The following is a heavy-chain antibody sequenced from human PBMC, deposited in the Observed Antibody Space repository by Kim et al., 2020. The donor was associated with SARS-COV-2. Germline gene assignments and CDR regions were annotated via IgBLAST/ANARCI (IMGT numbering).Heavy chain of an antibody. CDR3: ARGPATMVRGVIITPPGDY. Sequence: SVKVSCKASGGTFSSYAISWVRQAPGQGLEWMGGIIPIFGTANYAQKFQGRVTITADESTSTAYMELSSLRSEDTAVYYCARGPATMVRGVIITPPGDYWGQGTLVTVSS. CDR1: GGTFSSYA. CDR2: IIPIFGTA. V-gene: IGHV1-69*13. J-gene: IGHJ4*02. D-gene: IGHD3-10*01.